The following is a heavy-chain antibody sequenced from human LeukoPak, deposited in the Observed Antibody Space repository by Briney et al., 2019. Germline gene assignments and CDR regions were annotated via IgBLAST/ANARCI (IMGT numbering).Heavy chain of an antibody. J-gene: IGHJ5*02. D-gene: IGHD3-10*01. CDR1: GGSISSSTYY. CDR2: IYYSGST. V-gene: IGHV4-61*01. Sequence: SETLSLTCTVSGGSISSSTYYWGWIRQPPGKGLEWIGYIYYSGSTNYNPSLKSRVTISVDTSKNQFSLKLSSVTAADTAVYYCARDMVRGEGWFDPWGQGTLVTVSS. CDR3: ARDMVRGEGWFDP.